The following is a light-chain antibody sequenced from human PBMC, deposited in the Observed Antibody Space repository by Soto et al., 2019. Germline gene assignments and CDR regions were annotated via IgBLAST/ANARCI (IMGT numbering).Light chain of an antibody. CDR2: VAS. Sequence: DIQMTQSPSSLSASVGDRVTITCRASPGISNDFAWYQQQPGKVPKLLIYVASTLQSGVPSRFSGSGSGTDFTLTISSLQPEDVATYYCQKYNSAPWTVGQGTKVEIK. V-gene: IGKV1-27*01. CDR1: PGISND. CDR3: QKYNSAPWT. J-gene: IGKJ1*01.